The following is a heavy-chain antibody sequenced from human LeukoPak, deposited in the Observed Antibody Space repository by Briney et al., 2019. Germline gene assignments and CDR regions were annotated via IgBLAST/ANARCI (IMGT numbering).Heavy chain of an antibody. CDR1: GGTFSSYA. J-gene: IGHJ4*02. CDR3: ARDQYDSSGYYLDY. CDR2: IIPIFGTA. Sequence: ASVKVSCKASGGTFSSYAISWVRQGPGQGLEWMGGIIPIFGTANYAQKFQGRVTITADESTSTAYMELSSLRSEDTAVYYCARDQYDSSGYYLDYWGQGTLVTVSS. V-gene: IGHV1-69*13. D-gene: IGHD3-22*01.